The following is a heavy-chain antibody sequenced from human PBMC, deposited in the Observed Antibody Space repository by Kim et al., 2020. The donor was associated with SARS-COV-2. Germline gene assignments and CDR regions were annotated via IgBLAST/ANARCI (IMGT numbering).Heavy chain of an antibody. CDR2: ISYDGSKT. D-gene: IGHD3-16*01. Sequence: GGSLRLSCAASGFSFNNFGMHWVRQAPGKGLEWVALISYDGSKTYYADSLKGRFTISRDSSKNTLYLQMNSLRPEDTAVYFCAKDKSFFMSTFGGESGGMDVWGQGTTVTVSS. J-gene: IGHJ6*02. CDR1: GFSFNNFG. CDR3: AKDKSFFMSTFGGESGGMDV. V-gene: IGHV3-30*18.